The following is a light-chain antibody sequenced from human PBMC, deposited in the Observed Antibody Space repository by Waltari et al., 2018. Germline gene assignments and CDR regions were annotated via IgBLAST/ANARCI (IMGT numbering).Light chain of an antibody. CDR2: GAS. J-gene: IGKJ1*01. V-gene: IGKV3-20*01. Sequence: EIVLTQSPGTLSLSPGERATLSCRASQSVSSSYLAWYQQKPGQAPRLLIYGASSRAPGIPDRVSGSGSGTDFTLTISRLEPEDFAVYYCQQYGSSPPWTFGQGTKVEIK. CDR1: QSVSSSY. CDR3: QQYGSSPPWT.